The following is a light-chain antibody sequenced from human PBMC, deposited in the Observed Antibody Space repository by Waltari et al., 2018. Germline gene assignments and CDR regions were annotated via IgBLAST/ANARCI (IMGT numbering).Light chain of an antibody. J-gene: IGLJ2*01. V-gene: IGLV2-23*02. Sequence: QSALTQPASVSGSPGQSITVSCTGTSSDVGSYNLVSWYKQHPGKAPKLLIFEVSQLPSGISNRFSGSKSGNTASLTVSGLQADDGADYYCSSYAGNRSVVFGGGTKLTVL. CDR1: SSDVGSYNL. CDR3: SSYAGNRSVV. CDR2: EVS.